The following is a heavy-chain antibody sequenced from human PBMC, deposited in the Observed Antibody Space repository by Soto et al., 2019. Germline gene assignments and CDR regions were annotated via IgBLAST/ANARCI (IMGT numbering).Heavy chain of an antibody. J-gene: IGHJ3*02. CDR1: GFTFSSYW. D-gene: IGHD4-17*01. CDR3: ARDERDDDYGDYGPRWAFDI. Sequence: EVQLVESGGGLVQPGGSLRLSCAASGFTFSSYWMSWVRQAPGKGLEWVANIKQDGSEKYYVDSVKGRFTISRDNAKNSLYLQMNSLRAEDTAVYYCARDERDDDYGDYGPRWAFDIWGQGTMVTVSS. V-gene: IGHV3-7*01. CDR2: IKQDGSEK.